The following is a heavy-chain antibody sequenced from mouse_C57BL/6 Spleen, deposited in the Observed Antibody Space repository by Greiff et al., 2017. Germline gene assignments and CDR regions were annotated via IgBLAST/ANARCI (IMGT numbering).Heavy chain of an antibody. J-gene: IGHJ4*01. V-gene: IGHV1-81*01. CDR3: ATSPSSMDY. CDR2: IYPRSGNT. CDR1: GYTFTSYG. Sequence: QVQLKQSGAELARPGASVKLSCKASGYTFTSYGISWVKQRTGQGLEWIGEIYPRSGNTYYNEKFKGKATLTADKSSSTAYMELRSLTSEDSAVYFCATSPSSMDYWGQGTSVTVSS.